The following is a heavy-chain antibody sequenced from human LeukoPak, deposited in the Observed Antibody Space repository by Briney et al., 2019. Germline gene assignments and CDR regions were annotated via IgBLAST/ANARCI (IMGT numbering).Heavy chain of an antibody. CDR1: GFTFSSYA. CDR3: TRQYCSSTSCLGLVDY. CDR2: IRSKAYGGTT. J-gene: IGHJ4*02. V-gene: IGHV3-49*03. Sequence: GGSLRLSCAASGFTFSSYAMSWFRQAPGRGLEWVGFIRSKAYGGTTEYAASVKGRFTISRDDSKSIAYLQMNSLKTEDTAVYYCTRQYCSSTSCLGLVDYWGQGTLVTVSS. D-gene: IGHD2-2*01.